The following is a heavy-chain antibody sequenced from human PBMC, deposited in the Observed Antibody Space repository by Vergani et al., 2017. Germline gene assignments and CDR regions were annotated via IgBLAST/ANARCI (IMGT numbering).Heavy chain of an antibody. D-gene: IGHD1-26*01. CDR2: ISSSSSYI. CDR1: GFTFSSYS. Sequence: EVQLVESGGGLVKPGGSLRLSCAASGFTFSSYSMNWVRQAPGKGLEWVSSISSSSSYIYYADSVKGRFTISRDNSKNTLYLQMNSLRAEDTAVYYCAKDTLIVGATGGFDYWGQGTLVTVSS. V-gene: IGHV3-21*04. CDR3: AKDTLIVGATGGFDY. J-gene: IGHJ4*02.